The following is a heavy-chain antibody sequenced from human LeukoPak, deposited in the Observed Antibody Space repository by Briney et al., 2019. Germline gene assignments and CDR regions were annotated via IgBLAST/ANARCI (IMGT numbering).Heavy chain of an antibody. D-gene: IGHD6-6*01. V-gene: IGHV4-39*01. CDR1: GGSISSSSYY. CDR2: IYYSGST. CDR3: ASHSSSSLDWFDP. Sequence: SETLSLTCTVSGGSISSSSYYWGWIRLPPGKGLEWIGSIYYSGSTYYNPSLKSRVTISVDTSKNQFSLKLSSVTAADTAVYYCASHSSSSLDWFDPWGQGTLVTVSS. J-gene: IGHJ5*02.